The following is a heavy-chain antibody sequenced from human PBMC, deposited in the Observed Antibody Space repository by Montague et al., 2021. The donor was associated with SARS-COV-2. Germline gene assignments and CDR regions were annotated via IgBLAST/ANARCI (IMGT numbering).Heavy chain of an antibody. CDR2: VYYSGST. D-gene: IGHD3-9*01. V-gene: IGHV4-39*07. CDR1: GGSISSSSYY. CDR3: ARDGSLRFEILICPRPYYHGMGV. Sequence: SETLSLTCTVSGGSISSSSYYWGWIRQPPGKGLEWIGSVYYSGSTYYNPSLKSRVTISVDTSKNQFSLKLSSVTAADTAVYYCARDGSLRFEILICPRPYYHGMGVWGQGTTVP. J-gene: IGHJ6*02.